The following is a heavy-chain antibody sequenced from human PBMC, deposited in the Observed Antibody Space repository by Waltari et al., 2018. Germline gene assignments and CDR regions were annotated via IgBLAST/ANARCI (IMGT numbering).Heavy chain of an antibody. Sequence: QVQLQQWGAGLLKPSETLSLTCAVYGGSFSGYYWSWIRQPPGKGLEWIGEINHSGSTNYNPSLKSRVTISVDTSKNQFSLKLSSVTAADTAVYYCARGIVMVTHDPHFDYWGQGTLVTVSS. J-gene: IGHJ4*02. V-gene: IGHV4-34*01. D-gene: IGHD2-15*01. CDR2: INHSGST. CDR3: ARGIVMVTHDPHFDY. CDR1: GGSFSGYY.